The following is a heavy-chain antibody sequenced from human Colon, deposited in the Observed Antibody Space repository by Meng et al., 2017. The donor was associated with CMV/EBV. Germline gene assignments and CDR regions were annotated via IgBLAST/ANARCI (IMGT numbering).Heavy chain of an antibody. V-gene: IGHV3-7*01. CDR1: GFTFSNYW. J-gene: IGHJ3*02. CDR2: IKEDGSEK. CDR3: ARDPFIKAFDI. Sequence: GGSLRLSCAASGFTFSNYWMTWLRQAPGRGLELVAQIKEDGSEKYFVGSVKGRFTISRDNAKNSLYLQMNSLRAEDTAVYYCARDPFIKAFDIWGQGTMVTVSS.